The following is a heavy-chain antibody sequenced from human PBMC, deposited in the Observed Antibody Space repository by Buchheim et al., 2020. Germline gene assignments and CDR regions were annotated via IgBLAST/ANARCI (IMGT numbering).Heavy chain of an antibody. CDR3: ARAFVQWYFDL. J-gene: IGHJ2*01. V-gene: IGHV3-7*03. CDR2: IKQDGSEK. D-gene: IGHD6-6*01. Sequence: EVQLVESGGGLVQPGGSLRLSCAASGFTLSSYWMSWVRQAPGKGLEWVANIKQDGSEKYYVDSVKGRFTISRDNAKNSLSLQMNSLRAEDTAVYYCARAFVQWYFDLWGRGTL. CDR1: GFTLSSYW.